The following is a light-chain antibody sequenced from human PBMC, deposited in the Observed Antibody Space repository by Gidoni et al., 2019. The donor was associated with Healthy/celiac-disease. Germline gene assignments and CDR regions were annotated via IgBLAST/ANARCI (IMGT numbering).Light chain of an antibody. CDR3: ISYTSSSVRV. V-gene: IGLV2-14*03. CDR1: SSDVGGYNY. Sequence: QSALTQPASVSGSPGQSITISCTGTSSDVGGYNYVSWYQQHPGKAPQLMIYDVSNRPSGVSNRFSGSKSGHTASLTISGLQAEDEADYYCISYTSSSVRVFCGGTKLTVL. CDR2: DVS. J-gene: IGLJ2*01.